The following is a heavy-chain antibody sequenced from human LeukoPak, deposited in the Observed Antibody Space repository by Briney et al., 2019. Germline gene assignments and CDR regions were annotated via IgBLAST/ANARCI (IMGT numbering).Heavy chain of an antibody. D-gene: IGHD3-9*01. Sequence: ASVKVSCKASGYTFTSYGISWVRQAPGQGLEWMGWISAYNGNTNYAQKLQGRVTMTTDTSTSTAYMELRSLRSDDMAVYYCARGFWAGDILTGYYWMPPAPFDPWGQGTLVTVSS. CDR1: GYTFTSYG. CDR2: ISAYNGNT. V-gene: IGHV1-18*03. CDR3: ARGFWAGDILTGYYWMPPAPFDP. J-gene: IGHJ5*02.